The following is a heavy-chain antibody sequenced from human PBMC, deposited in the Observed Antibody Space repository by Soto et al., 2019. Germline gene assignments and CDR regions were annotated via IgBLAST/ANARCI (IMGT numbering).Heavy chain of an antibody. CDR3: ARQAGGWGGYAPDHFDY. CDR2: IYYSGST. CDR1: GGSISSYY. Sequence: SETLSLTCTVSGGSISSYYWSWIRQPPGKGLEWIGYIYYSGSTNYNPSLKSRVTISVDTSKNQFSLKLSSVTAADTAVYYCARQAGGWGGYAPDHFDYWGQGTLVTVSS. J-gene: IGHJ4*02. V-gene: IGHV4-59*08. D-gene: IGHD5-12*01.